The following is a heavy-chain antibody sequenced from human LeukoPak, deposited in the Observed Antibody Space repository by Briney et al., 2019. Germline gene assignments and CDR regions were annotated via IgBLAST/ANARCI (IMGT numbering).Heavy chain of an antibody. J-gene: IGHJ4*02. D-gene: IGHD4-17*01. CDR3: STHGDSAY. CDR1: VFTFCNAW. Sequence: GGSLRLSFGASVFTFCNAWMRWVPRAPGKGVVCFGRFQRKIDGGTTDYAAPVKGKFTISRDDSKNTLYLQMNSLKTDDTAVYYCSTHGDSAYWGQGTLVTVSS. CDR2: FQRKIDGGTT. V-gene: IGHV3-15*01.